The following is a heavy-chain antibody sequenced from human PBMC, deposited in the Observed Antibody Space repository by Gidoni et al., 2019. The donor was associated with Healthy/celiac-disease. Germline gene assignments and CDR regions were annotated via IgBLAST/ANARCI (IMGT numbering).Heavy chain of an antibody. CDR3: ARGSYSGSYYEGYNFDY. CDR2: MNPNSGNT. D-gene: IGHD1-26*01. V-gene: IGHV1-8*01. Sequence: QVQLVQSGAEVKKPGASVKVSCKASGYTFTSYDINWVRQATGQGLEWMGWMNPNSGNTGYAQKFQGRVTMTRNTSISTAYMELSSLRSEDTAVYYCARGSYSGSYYEGYNFDYWGQGTLVTVSS. J-gene: IGHJ4*02. CDR1: GYTFTSYD.